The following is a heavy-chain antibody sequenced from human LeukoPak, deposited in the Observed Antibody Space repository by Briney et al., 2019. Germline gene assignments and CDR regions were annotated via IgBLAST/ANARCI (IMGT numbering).Heavy chain of an antibody. CDR3: AIQLWWKRAFDI. CDR1: GYTFTSYG. CDR2: ISAYNHNR. J-gene: IGHJ3*02. D-gene: IGHD5-18*01. Sequence: ASVKVSCKASGYTFTSYGISWVRQAPGQGLEWMGWISAYNHNRNYAQKIQGRVTMTTDTSTNTAYMELRSLRSDDTAVYYCAIQLWWKRAFDIWGQGTMVTVSS. V-gene: IGHV1-18*01.